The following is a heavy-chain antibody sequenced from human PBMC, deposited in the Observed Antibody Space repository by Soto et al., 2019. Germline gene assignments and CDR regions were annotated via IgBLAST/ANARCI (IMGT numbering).Heavy chain of an antibody. V-gene: IGHV1-2*02. CDR3: ARTGGREDWFDP. J-gene: IGHJ5*02. CDR2: INPNSGGT. Sequence: QVQLVQSGAEVKKPGASVKVSCKASGYTFTGYYMHWVRQAPGQGLEWMGWINPNSGGTNYARKFQGRVTMTRDTSISTAYMELSRLRSDDTAVYYCARTGGREDWFDPWGQGTLVTVSS. CDR1: GYTFTGYY. D-gene: IGHD1-26*01.